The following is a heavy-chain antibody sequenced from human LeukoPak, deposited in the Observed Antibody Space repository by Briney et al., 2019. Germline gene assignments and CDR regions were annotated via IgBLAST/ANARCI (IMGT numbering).Heavy chain of an antibody. V-gene: IGHV4-31*03. CDR1: GGSISSGGYY. CDR2: IYYSGST. D-gene: IGHD3-22*01. CDR3: ARDHDRQSSGYYPFSY. Sequence: SETLSLTCTVSGGSISSGGYYWSWIRQHPGKGLEWIGYIYYSGSTYYNPSLKSRVTISVDTSKNQFSLKLSSVTAADTAVYYCARDHDRQSSGYYPFSYWGQGTLVTVSS. J-gene: IGHJ4*02.